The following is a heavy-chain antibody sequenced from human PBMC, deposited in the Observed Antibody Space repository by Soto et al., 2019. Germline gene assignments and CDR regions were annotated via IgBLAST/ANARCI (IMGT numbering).Heavy chain of an antibody. V-gene: IGHV3-23*01. D-gene: IGHD6-6*01. CDR2: ITDRGDST. Sequence: PGGSLRLSCAASRFTFSNYAMTWVRQAPGKGLEWVSGITDRGDSTYYADSVKGRFTISRDNSKNTLYLQMNSLRAEDTAVYYCAKDAGRIAARGDYFDYWGQGTLVTVSS. J-gene: IGHJ4*02. CDR3: AKDAGRIAARGDYFDY. CDR1: RFTFSNYA.